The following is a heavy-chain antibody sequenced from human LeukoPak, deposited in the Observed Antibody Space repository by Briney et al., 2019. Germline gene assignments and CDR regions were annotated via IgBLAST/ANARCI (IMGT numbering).Heavy chain of an antibody. CDR1: GFTFSSYW. CDR2: IKQDGSEK. D-gene: IGHD2-21*02. Sequence: GGSLRLSCATSGFTFSSYWMSWVRQAPGKGLEWVANIKQDGSEKYYMDSVKGRFTISRDNAKNSLYLQMNSLRAEDTAVYHCMMSLTAHYYYGMDVWGQGTTVPVSS. V-gene: IGHV3-7*02. J-gene: IGHJ6*02. CDR3: MMSLTAHYYYGMDV.